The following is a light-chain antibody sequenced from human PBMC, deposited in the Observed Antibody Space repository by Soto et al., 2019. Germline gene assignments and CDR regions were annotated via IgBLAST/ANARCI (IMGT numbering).Light chain of an antibody. CDR3: TSYTSPRPWVV. V-gene: IGLV2-14*01. CDR1: SSDVGGYNY. Sequence: QSALTQPASVSVSPGQSITISCTGTSSDVGGYNYVSWYQQHPGKAPKLMIYEVSNRPSGVSNRFSGSKSGNTASLTISGLQAEDEADYSCTSYTSPRPWVVFGGGTKLPVL. J-gene: IGLJ2*01. CDR2: EVS.